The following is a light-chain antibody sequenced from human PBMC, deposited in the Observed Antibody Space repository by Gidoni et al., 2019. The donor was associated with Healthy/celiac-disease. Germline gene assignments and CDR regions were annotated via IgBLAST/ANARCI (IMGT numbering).Light chain of an antibody. CDR2: AAS. Sequence: DIQMTQSPSSLSASVGDRVTITCRASQSISSYLNWYQQKPGKAPKLLIYAASSLQSGVPSRFSGSRSCTEDTLTISSLQPEDFATDYCQQSYSTPPWTFGQGTKVEIK. J-gene: IGKJ1*01. CDR1: QSISSY. V-gene: IGKV1-39*01. CDR3: QQSYSTPPWT.